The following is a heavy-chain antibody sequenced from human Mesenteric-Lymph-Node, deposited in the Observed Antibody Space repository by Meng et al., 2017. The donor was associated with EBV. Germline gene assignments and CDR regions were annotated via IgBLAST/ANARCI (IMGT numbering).Heavy chain of an antibody. CDR1: GYSFSSYG. CDR2: ISAYNGNI. Sequence: LVKSGAEVKKPGAAVKVSCKASGYSFSSYGISWVRQAPGQGLEWMGWISAYNGNINYAQKFQGRVTMTTDTSTSTAYMELRSLRSDDTAVYYCATDTGRVINNLFDPWGQGTLVTVSS. CDR3: ATDTGRVINNLFDP. J-gene: IGHJ5*02. V-gene: IGHV1-18*01. D-gene: IGHD3-22*01.